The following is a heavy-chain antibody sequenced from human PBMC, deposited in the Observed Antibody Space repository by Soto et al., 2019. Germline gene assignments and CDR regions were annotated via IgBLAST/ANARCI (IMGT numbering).Heavy chain of an antibody. CDR3: ASSYSTVTTLRFDY. V-gene: IGHV4-59*01. CDR2: IYYSGST. J-gene: IGHJ4*02. Sequence: KTSETLSLTCTVSGGSISIYYWSWIRQPPGKGLEWIGYIYYSGSTNYNPSLKSRVTISVDTSKNQFSLKLSSVTAADTAVYYCASSYSTVTTLRFDYWGQGTLVTVSS. D-gene: IGHD4-17*01. CDR1: GGSISIYY.